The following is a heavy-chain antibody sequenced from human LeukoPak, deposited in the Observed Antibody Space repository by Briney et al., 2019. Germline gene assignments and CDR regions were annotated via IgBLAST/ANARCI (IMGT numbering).Heavy chain of an antibody. D-gene: IGHD5-12*01. CDR1: GFTFSSYS. J-gene: IGHJ3*02. V-gene: IGHV3-48*04. CDR3: AREYSGYDGDAFDM. CDR2: SSTSGYTT. Sequence: TGGSLRLSCAASGFTFSSYSMNWVRQAPGKGLEWVSYSSTSGYTTYYADSVKGRFTISRDNARNSLYLQMNSLRAEDTAVYYCAREYSGYDGDAFDMWGQGTMVTVSS.